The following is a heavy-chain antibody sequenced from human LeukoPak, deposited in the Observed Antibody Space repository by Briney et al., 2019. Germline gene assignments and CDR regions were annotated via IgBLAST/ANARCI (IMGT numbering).Heavy chain of an antibody. Sequence: PSGTLSLTCAVSGGSISSGDWWSWVRQPPGKGLEWIGEINHSGSTNYNPSLKSRVTISVDTSKNQFSLKLSSVTAADTAVYYCARGLRGRLYYGSGSYYKTPSYGMDVWGQGTTVTVSS. CDR3: ARGLRGRLYYGSGSYYKTPSYGMDV. CDR1: GGSISSGDW. J-gene: IGHJ6*02. V-gene: IGHV4-4*02. CDR2: INHSGST. D-gene: IGHD3-10*01.